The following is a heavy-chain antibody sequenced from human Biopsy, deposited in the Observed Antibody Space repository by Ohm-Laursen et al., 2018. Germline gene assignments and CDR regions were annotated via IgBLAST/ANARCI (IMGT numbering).Heavy chain of an antibody. V-gene: IGHV3-23*01. CDR1: GFSFSDNY. D-gene: IGHD2-15*01. CDR3: ARPMSRVVAYGMDV. J-gene: IGHJ6*02. CDR2: IGRSGGGT. Sequence: SLRLSCSASGFSFSDNYMDWVRQAPGKGLEWVSAIGRSGGGTYYADSVKGRFTISRDDSKNTGYLQMNSLRVEDRAVYYCARPMSRVVAYGMDVWGQGTTVTVSS.